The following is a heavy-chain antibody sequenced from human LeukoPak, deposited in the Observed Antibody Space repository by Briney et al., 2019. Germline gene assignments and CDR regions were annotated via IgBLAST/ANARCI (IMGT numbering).Heavy chain of an antibody. CDR3: ARDSSEFRSLLFH. D-gene: IGHD1-14*01. CDR2: ITPMFGTS. CDR1: GGTFSRHT. V-gene: IGHV1-69*13. J-gene: IGHJ1*01. Sequence: SVKVSCKASGGTFSRHTISWVRQSPGQGLEWMGGITPMFGTSNYTQKFRGRVTITADESTSTAYVELSSLRSEDTAVYYCARDSSEFRSLLFHWGQGTLVTVSS.